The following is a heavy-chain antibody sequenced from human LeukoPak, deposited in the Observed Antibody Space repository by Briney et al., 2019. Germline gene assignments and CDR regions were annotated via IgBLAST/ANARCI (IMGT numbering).Heavy chain of an antibody. CDR2: INHSGST. Sequence: SETLSLTCAVYGGSFSGYYWSWIRQPPGKGLEWIGEINHSGSTNHNPSLKSRVTISVDTSKNQFSLKLSSVTAADTAVYYCARFLYDYVDYWGQGTLVTVSS. CDR3: ARFLYDYVDY. CDR1: GGSFSGYY. D-gene: IGHD3-16*01. V-gene: IGHV4-34*01. J-gene: IGHJ4*02.